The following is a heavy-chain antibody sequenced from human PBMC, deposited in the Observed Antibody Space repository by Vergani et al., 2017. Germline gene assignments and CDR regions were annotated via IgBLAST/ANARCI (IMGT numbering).Heavy chain of an antibody. V-gene: IGHV3-23*01. D-gene: IGHD1-20*01. CDR1: GFTFSNSA. Sequence: EVNWLESGGGLVQSGGSLRLSCAASGFTFSNSAVSWVRQAPGRGLAWVSSISSPGLSTYYADSVKVRFSISRDNSKNTLYLQMNSLRSEDTAVYYCARERYNWNDVVDYWGQGTLVTVSS. CDR2: ISSPGLST. CDR3: ARERYNWNDVVDY. J-gene: IGHJ4*02.